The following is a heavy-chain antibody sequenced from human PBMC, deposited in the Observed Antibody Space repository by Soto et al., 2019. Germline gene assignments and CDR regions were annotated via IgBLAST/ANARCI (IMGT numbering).Heavy chain of an antibody. CDR3: AKDLGLPYYDFWSGYSAFGMDV. Sequence: GGSLRLSCAASGFTFSSYGMHWVRQAPGKGLEWVAVISYDGSNKYYADSVKGRFTISRDNSKNTLYLQMNSLRAEDTAVYYCAKDLGLPYYDFWSGYSAFGMDVWAKGPRSPSP. CDR1: GFTFSSYG. V-gene: IGHV3-30*18. CDR2: ISYDGSNK. D-gene: IGHD3-3*01. J-gene: IGHJ6*02.